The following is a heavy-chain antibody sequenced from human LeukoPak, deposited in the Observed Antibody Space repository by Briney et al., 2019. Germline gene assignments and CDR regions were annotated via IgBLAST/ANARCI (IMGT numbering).Heavy chain of an antibody. CDR1: GGAISSGSYY. D-gene: IGHD3-22*01. CDR3: ASGDSSGYYPSADY. Sequence: SETLSLTCIVSGGAISSGSYYWGWIRQPPGKGLEWIGSMYYTGSTYNSPSLKSRVTISVDTSKNQFSLKLTSVTAADTAVYYCASGDSSGYYPSADYWGQGTLVTVSS. V-gene: IGHV4-39*07. J-gene: IGHJ4*02. CDR2: MYYTGST.